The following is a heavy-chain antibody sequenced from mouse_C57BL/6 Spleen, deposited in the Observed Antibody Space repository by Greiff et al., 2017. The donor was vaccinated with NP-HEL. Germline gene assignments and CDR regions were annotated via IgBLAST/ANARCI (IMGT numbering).Heavy chain of an antibody. CDR2: IDPETGGT. V-gene: IGHV1-15*01. CDR1: GYTFTDYE. D-gene: IGHD2-12*01. Sequence: QVQLQQSGAELVRPGASVTLSCKASGYTFTDYEMHWVKQTPVHGLEWIGAIDPETGGTAYTQKFKGKAILTADKSSSTAYMELRSLTSEDSAVYYCTRSYYSPLDVWGTGTTVTVSS. CDR3: TRSYYSPLDV. J-gene: IGHJ1*03.